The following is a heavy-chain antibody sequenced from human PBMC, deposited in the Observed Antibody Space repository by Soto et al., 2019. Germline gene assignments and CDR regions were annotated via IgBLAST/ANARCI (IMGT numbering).Heavy chain of an antibody. V-gene: IGHV3-53*01. CDR1: GFTVSSNY. Sequence: GGSLRLSCAASGFTVSSNYMSWVCQAPGKGLEWVSVIYSGGSTYYADSVKGRFTISRDNSKNTLYLQMNSLRAEDTAVYYCASYSYGLYYFDYWGQGTLVTVSS. D-gene: IGHD5-18*01. CDR3: ASYSYGLYYFDY. J-gene: IGHJ4*02. CDR2: IYSGGST.